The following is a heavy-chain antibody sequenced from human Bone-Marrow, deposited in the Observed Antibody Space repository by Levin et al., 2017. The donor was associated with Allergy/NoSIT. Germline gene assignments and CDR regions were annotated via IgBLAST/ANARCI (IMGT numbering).Heavy chain of an antibody. D-gene: IGHD2-15*01. CDR3: ARVVGVMIPAAIDY. Sequence: SQTLSLTCNVSGSSFSSGFHWGWIRQPPGKGLEWIGSIYHNGKTNYNPSLKSRVTVSLDTSKNQFSLRLSSVTAADTALYHCARVVGVMIPAAIDYWGQGTLVTVSS. J-gene: IGHJ4*02. CDR1: GSSFSSGFH. CDR2: IYHNGKT. V-gene: IGHV4-38-2*02.